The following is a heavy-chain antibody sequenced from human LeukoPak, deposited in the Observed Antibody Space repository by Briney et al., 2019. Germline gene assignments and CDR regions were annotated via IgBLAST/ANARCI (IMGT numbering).Heavy chain of an antibody. CDR1: GYTFTSYY. CDR3: ARETPYCGGDCYSVDY. V-gene: IGHV1-46*01. D-gene: IGHD2-21*02. J-gene: IGHJ4*02. CDR2: INPSGGST. Sequence: ASVKVSCKASGYTFTSYYMHWVRQAPGQGLEWMGIINPSGGSTSYAQKFQGRVTMTRDTSTSTVYMELSSLRSEDTAVYYCARETPYCGGDCYSVDYWGQGTLVTVSS.